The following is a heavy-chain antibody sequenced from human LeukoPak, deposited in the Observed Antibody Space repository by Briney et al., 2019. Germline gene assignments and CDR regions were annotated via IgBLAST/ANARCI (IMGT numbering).Heavy chain of an antibody. Sequence: SETLSLTCAVHGGSFRGYYWSWIRQPPGKGLEWIGEINHSGSTNYNPSLKSRVTISVDTSKNQFSLKLSSVTAADTAVYYCAGRLYGFDPWGQGNLVTVSS. V-gene: IGHV4-34*01. CDR2: INHSGST. CDR3: AGRLYGFDP. CDR1: GGSFRGYY. J-gene: IGHJ5*02. D-gene: IGHD3-16*02.